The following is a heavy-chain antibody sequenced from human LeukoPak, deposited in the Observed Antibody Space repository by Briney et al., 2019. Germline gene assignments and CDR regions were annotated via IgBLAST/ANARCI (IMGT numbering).Heavy chain of an antibody. Sequence: SETLSLTCAVYGGSFSGYYWSWIRQPPGKGLEWIGEINHSGSTNYNPSLKSRVTISVDTSKNQFSLKLSSVTAADTAAYYCARGGLMVYAVRVQNDVFDIWGQGTMVTVSS. D-gene: IGHD2-8*01. V-gene: IGHV4-34*01. CDR1: GGSFSGYY. CDR3: ARGGLMVYAVRVQNDVFDI. J-gene: IGHJ3*02. CDR2: INHSGST.